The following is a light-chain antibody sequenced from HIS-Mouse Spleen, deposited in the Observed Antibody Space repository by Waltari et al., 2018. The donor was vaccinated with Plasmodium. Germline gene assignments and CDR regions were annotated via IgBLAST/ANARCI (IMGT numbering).Light chain of an antibody. V-gene: IGLV2-11*01. Sequence: QSALTQPRSVSASPRQSVTISCPGTSSDVVGYHHVSWYQQHPGKAPKLMIYDVSKRPSGVPDRFSGSKSGNTASLTISGLQAEDEADYYCCSYAGSYTYVFGTGTKVTVL. CDR1: SSDVVGYHH. CDR3: CSYAGSYTYV. CDR2: DVS. J-gene: IGLJ1*01.